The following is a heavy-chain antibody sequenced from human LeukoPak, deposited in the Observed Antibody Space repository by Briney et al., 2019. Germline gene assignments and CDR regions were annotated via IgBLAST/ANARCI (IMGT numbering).Heavy chain of an antibody. V-gene: IGHV3-23*01. D-gene: IGHD3-3*01. CDR1: GFTFGSYA. J-gene: IGHJ4*02. Sequence: QPGGSLRLSCAASGFTFGSYAMSWVRQAPGKGLEWVSAISGSGGSTYYADSVKGRFTISRDNSKNTLYLQMNSLRAEDTAVYYCAKPITIFGVVIGPVDYWGQGTLVTVSS. CDR3: AKPITIFGVVIGPVDY. CDR2: ISGSGGST.